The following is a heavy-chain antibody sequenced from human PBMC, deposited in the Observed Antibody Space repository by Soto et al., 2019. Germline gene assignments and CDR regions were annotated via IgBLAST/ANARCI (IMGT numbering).Heavy chain of an antibody. V-gene: IGHV3-21*01. J-gene: IGHJ4*02. Sequence: PGGSLILSCAASGFTFSSYSMNWVRQAPGKGLEWVSSISSSSSYIYYADSVKGRFTISRDNAKNSLYLQMNSLRAEDTAVYYCAREGYSGYDYQGIDYWGQGTLVTVSS. CDR2: ISSSSSYI. D-gene: IGHD5-12*01. CDR3: AREGYSGYDYQGIDY. CDR1: GFTFSSYS.